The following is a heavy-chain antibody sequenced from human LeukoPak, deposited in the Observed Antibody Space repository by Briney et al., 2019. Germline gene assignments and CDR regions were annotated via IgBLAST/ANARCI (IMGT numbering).Heavy chain of an antibody. CDR1: GTSITSFY. CDR3: ARDSSPGDS. J-gene: IGHJ5*01. Sequence: ASETLSLTCTVSGTSITSFYWSWIRQPPGKGLEWIGCIHYSGPTNYSPSLRSRITLSVDTSKNQVSLILRSVTAADTAVYFCARDSSPGDSWGQGTLVTVSS. D-gene: IGHD2-2*01. V-gene: IGHV4-59*01. CDR2: IHYSGPT.